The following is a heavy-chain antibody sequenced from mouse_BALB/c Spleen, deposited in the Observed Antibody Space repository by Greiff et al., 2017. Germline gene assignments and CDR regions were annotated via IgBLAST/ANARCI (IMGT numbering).Heavy chain of an antibody. V-gene: IGHV5-6*01. Sequence: EVQGVESGGDLVKPGGSLKLSCAASGFTFSSYGMSWVRQTPDKRLEWVATISSGGSYTYYPDSVKGRFTISRDNAKNTLYLQMSSLKSEDTAMYYCARRGDYGSSYDYYAMDYWGQGTSVTVSS. J-gene: IGHJ4*01. D-gene: IGHD1-1*01. CDR3: ARRGDYGSSYDYYAMDY. CDR1: GFTFSSYG. CDR2: ISSGGSYT.